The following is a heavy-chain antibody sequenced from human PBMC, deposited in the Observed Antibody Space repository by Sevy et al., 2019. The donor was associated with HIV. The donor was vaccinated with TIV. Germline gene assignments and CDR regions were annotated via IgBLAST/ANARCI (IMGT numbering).Heavy chain of an antibody. V-gene: IGHV4-34*01. CDR1: GGSFSGYY. D-gene: IGHD5-18*01. CDR3: ARSSVDTAMVAFDY. Sequence: SETLSLTCAVYGGSFSGYYWSWIRQPPGKGLEWIGEINHSGSTNYNPSLKSRVTISVDTSKNQFSLKLSSVTAADTAVYYCARSSVDTAMVAFDYWGQGTLVTASS. J-gene: IGHJ4*02. CDR2: INHSGST.